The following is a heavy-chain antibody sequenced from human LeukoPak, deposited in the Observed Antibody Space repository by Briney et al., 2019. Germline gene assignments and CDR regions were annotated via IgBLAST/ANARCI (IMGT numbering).Heavy chain of an antibody. J-gene: IGHJ3*02. Sequence: GGSLRLSCAASGFTFSNYGMHWVRQAPGKGLEWVALIRYDGSNRYYADSVKGRFTISRDNSKNTLYLQMNSLRAEDTAVYYCAKAYNYYDSTDAFDIWGQGTMVTVSS. CDR1: GFTFSNYG. CDR3: AKAYNYYDSTDAFDI. V-gene: IGHV3-30*02. CDR2: IRYDGSNR. D-gene: IGHD3-22*01.